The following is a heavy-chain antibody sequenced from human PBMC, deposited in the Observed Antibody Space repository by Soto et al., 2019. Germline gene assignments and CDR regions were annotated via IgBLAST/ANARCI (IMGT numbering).Heavy chain of an antibody. CDR3: ARGNFGYDY. CDR1: GGPITSGDYY. D-gene: IGHD4-4*01. Sequence: SETLSLTCTVSGGPITSGDYYWSWIRQHPRKGLERLGHIYHSGNTYYSPFLKSRISMSVDTSTNQFSLNLYSVSAADTAVYYCARGNFGYDYWGQGAQVTVSS. CDR2: IYHSGNT. V-gene: IGHV4-31*03. J-gene: IGHJ4*02.